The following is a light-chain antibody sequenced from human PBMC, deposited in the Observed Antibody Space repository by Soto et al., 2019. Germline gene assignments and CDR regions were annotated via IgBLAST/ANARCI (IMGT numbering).Light chain of an antibody. CDR2: LGS. CDR3: MQRLQTPLT. J-gene: IGKJ1*01. Sequence: EIVMTQSPLSLPVTPGEPASISFRSSQSLLESNGYNCLEWYLQKPGQSPQLLIYLGSNRASGVPDRLSGSGSGADFTLKISRVEAEDVGVYYCMQRLQTPLTFGQGTKVEIK. CDR1: QSLLESNGYNC. V-gene: IGKV2-28*01.